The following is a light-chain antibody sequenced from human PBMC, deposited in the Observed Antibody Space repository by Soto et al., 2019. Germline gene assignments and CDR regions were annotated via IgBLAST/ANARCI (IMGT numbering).Light chain of an antibody. CDR1: SSNIGSNT. CDR2: SNN. J-gene: IGLJ2*01. CDR3: AAWDDSLNVV. Sequence: QSVLTQPPSASGTPGQRVTISCSGTSSNIGSNTVNWYQQLPGTAPKLLIYSNNQRPSGVPDRFSGSKSGTSASLAISGLQSEDEADYYCAAWDDSLNVVFGGGTKLNVL. V-gene: IGLV1-44*01.